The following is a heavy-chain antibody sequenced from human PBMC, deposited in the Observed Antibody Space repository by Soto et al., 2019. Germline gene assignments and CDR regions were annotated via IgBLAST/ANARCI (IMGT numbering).Heavy chain of an antibody. D-gene: IGHD6-13*01. J-gene: IGHJ4*02. CDR1: GGSINSGGYY. CDR3: ARGYRQSGYSSSWVFDY. Sequence: QVQLQESGPGLVKPSQTLSLICTVSGGSINSGGYYWNWIRQHPGKGLEWIGYIFYSGSTYYNPFLRSRVTRSADTSENQFSLNLSSVTAADTAVYFWARGYRQSGYSSSWVFDYWGQGTLVNVSS. CDR2: IFYSGST. V-gene: IGHV4-31*03.